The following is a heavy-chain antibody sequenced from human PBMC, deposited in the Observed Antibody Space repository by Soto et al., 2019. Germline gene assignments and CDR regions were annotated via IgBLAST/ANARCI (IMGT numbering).Heavy chain of an antibody. J-gene: IGHJ4*02. V-gene: IGHV3-53*01. D-gene: IGHD1-26*01. Sequence: EVQVVESGGDLIQPGGSLRLSCAASGFKVGSSYVTWVRQAPGKGLEWVSVIVSGGSTPYADSVTGRFTVSRDVSNNTVYLHMSSLRAEDTAVYFCATDSPNVGIGYFDSWGLGTLVTVSS. CDR2: IVSGGST. CDR3: ATDSPNVGIGYFDS. CDR1: GFKVGSSY.